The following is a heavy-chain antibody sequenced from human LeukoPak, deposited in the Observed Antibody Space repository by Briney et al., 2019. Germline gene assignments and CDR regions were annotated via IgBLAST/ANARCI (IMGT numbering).Heavy chain of an antibody. J-gene: IGHJ4*02. CDR2: ISSSSSYI. Sequence: GGSLRLSCAASGFTFSSYSMNWVRQAPGKGLEWVSSISSSSSYIYYADSVNGRFTISRDNAKNSLYLQMNSLRAEDTAVYYCARVAGGYNLFDYWGQGTLVTVSS. CDR1: GFTFSSYS. CDR3: ARVAGGYNLFDY. D-gene: IGHD5-24*01. V-gene: IGHV3-21*01.